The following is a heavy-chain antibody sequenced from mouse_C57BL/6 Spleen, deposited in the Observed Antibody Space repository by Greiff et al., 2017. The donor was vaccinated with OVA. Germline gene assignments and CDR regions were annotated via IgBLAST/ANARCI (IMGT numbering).Heavy chain of an antibody. Sequence: QVQLKQPGAELVKPGASVKLSCKASGYTFTSYWMHWVKQRPGQGLEWIGMIHPNSGSTNYNEKFKSKATLTVDKSSSTAYMQLSSLTSEDSAVYYCASEGGFLGAYWGQGTLVTVSA. CDR2: IHPNSGST. CDR3: ASEGGFLGAY. V-gene: IGHV1-64*01. J-gene: IGHJ3*01. CDR1: GYTFTSYW. D-gene: IGHD2-10*02.